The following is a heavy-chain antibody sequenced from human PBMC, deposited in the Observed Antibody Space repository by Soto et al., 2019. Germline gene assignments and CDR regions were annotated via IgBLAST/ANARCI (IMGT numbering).Heavy chain of an antibody. V-gene: IGHV6-1*01. D-gene: IGHD2-2*01. CDR2: TYYRSKWYN. Sequence: QSPTLSLTCAISGDSVSSNSAAWNWIRQSPSRGLEWLGRTYYRSKWYNDYAVSVKSRITINPDTSKNQFSLQLNSVTPEDTAVYYCARASVVVVPAAMPLGLWGQGTLVTVSS. CDR1: GDSVSSNSAA. CDR3: ARASVVVVPAAMPLGL. J-gene: IGHJ4*02.